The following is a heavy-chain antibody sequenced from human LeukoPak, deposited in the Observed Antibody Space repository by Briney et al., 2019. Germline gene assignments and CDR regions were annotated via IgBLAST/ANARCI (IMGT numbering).Heavy chain of an antibody. CDR3: ARNHFQKDDY. CDR2: ISAYNGNT. V-gene: IGHV1-18*01. J-gene: IGHJ4*02. CDR1: GYTFTSYG. Sequence: ASVKLSCKASGYTFTSYGISWVRQAPGQGLEWMGWISAYNGNTNYAQKLQGRVTMTTATSTTTDYMELRSLRSDDTAVYDCARNHFQKDDYWGEGTLVTVSS. D-gene: IGHD3-3*02.